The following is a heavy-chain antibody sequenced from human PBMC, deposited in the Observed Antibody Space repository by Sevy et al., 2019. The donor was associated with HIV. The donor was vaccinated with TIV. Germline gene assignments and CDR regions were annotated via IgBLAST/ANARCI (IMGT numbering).Heavy chain of an antibody. J-gene: IGHJ6*02. Sequence: SETLSLTCTVSGGSISSSSYYWGWIRQPPGKGLEWIGSIYYSGGTYYNPSLKSRVTISVDTSKNQFSLKLSSVTAADTAVYYCASTRYYYDSSGYYYYYYGMDVWGQGTTVTVSS. CDR3: ASTRYYYDSSGYYYYYYGMDV. D-gene: IGHD3-22*01. CDR1: GGSISSSSYY. V-gene: IGHV4-39*01. CDR2: IYYSGGT.